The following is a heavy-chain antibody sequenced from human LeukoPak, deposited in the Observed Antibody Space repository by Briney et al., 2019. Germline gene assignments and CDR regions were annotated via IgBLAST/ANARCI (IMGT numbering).Heavy chain of an antibody. CDR1: GFTFSNYW. CDR3: ARDVDYGGNPHLLDY. CDR2: IKQDGSET. D-gene: IGHD4-23*01. V-gene: IGHV3-7*01. J-gene: IGHJ4*02. Sequence: PRGSLRLSCAASGFTFSNYWMSWVRQAPGKGLEWVANIKQDGSETYYVDSVRGRFTISRDNAKNSLYLQVNSLRAEDTAVYYCARDVDYGGNPHLLDYWGRGTQVIVSS.